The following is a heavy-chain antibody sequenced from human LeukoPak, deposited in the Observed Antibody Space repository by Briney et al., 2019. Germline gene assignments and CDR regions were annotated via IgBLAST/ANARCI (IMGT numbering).Heavy chain of an antibody. J-gene: IGHJ4*02. CDR3: ARDLGYDSSGGDY. CDR2: IYPNSGGT. V-gene: IGHV1-2*02. D-gene: IGHD3-22*01. CDR1: GYTFNAYY. Sequence: ASVKVSCKASGYTFNAYYMHWVRQAPGQGLEWMGWIYPNSGGTNYAQKFQGRVTVTRDMSTSTVYMELSNLRSEDTAVYYCARDLGYDSSGGDYWGQGTLVTVSS.